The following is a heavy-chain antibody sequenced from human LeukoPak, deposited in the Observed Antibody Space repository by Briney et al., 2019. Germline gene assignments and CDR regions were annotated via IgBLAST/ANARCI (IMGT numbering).Heavy chain of an antibody. CDR1: GGTFSSYA. CDR3: ARDRTLWAVAGTDPQGAFDI. V-gene: IGHV1-69*11. Sequence: SVKVSCKASGGTFSSYAISWVRQAPVPGRVCMGRISPILGTASYAQKFQGRVTITTDESTSTAYMELSSLRSEDTAVYYRARDRTLWAVAGTDPQGAFDIWGQGTMVTVSS. CDR2: ISPILGTA. J-gene: IGHJ3*02. D-gene: IGHD6-19*01.